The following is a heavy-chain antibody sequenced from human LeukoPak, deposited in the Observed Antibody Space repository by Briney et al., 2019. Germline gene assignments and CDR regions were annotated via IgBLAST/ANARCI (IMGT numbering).Heavy chain of an antibody. Sequence: GGSLRLSCAAPGFTVSSNYMSWVRQAPGKGLEWVSVIYSGGSTYYADSVKGRFTISRDNSKNTLYLQMNSLRAEDTAVYYCARERSSGYYSYYFDYWGQGTLVTVSS. D-gene: IGHD3-22*01. CDR1: GFTVSSNY. J-gene: IGHJ4*02. V-gene: IGHV3-53*01. CDR2: IYSGGST. CDR3: ARERSSGYYSYYFDY.